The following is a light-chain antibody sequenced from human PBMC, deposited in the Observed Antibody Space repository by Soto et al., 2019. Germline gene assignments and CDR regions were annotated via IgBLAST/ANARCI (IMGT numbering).Light chain of an antibody. V-gene: IGKV1D-8*01. CDR1: QGISSY. CDR2: DAS. J-gene: IGKJ4*01. CDR3: YQYYRSSPRT. Sequence: MTQYRTLLSVSPGDRVTITCRMSQGISSYLVSYQQQTGKDPELLIYDASTTRSRVASRFSSSGAGKNFSLIIIRMQYADYAAHYCYQYYRSSPRTFGRGTKVDIK.